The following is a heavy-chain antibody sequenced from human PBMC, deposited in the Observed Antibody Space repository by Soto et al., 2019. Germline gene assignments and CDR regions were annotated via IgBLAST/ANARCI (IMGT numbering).Heavy chain of an antibody. D-gene: IGHD2-15*01. Sequence: QVHLVQSGAEVKRPGASVKVACKTSGYTFSNYGITWVRQAPGQGLEWVGWISGYNGNTNYAQNLQGRVTLTRDTSTNTAYMELRSLRSDDTAVYYCARGSGWFQIWGQGTTVTVSS. V-gene: IGHV1-18*01. CDR3: ARGSGWFQI. J-gene: IGHJ3*02. CDR2: ISGYNGNT. CDR1: GYTFSNYG.